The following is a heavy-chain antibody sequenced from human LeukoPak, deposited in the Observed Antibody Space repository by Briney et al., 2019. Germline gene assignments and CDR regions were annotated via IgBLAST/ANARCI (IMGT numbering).Heavy chain of an antibody. Sequence: SETLSLTCTVSGGSISSYYWSWIRQPPGKGLEWIGYIYYSGSTNYNPSLRSRVTISVDTSKNQFSLKLSSVTAADTAVYYCARDRDYYDSSGYYSAFDIWGQGTMVTVSS. CDR1: GGSISSYY. D-gene: IGHD3-22*01. CDR2: IYYSGST. CDR3: ARDRDYYDSSGYYSAFDI. J-gene: IGHJ3*02. V-gene: IGHV4-59*01.